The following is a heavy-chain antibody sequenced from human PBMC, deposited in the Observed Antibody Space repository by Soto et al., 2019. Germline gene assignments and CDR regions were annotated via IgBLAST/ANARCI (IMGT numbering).Heavy chain of an antibody. D-gene: IGHD2-15*01. CDR1: GGSISSYY. CDR3: ATGPLGYFTGGSCSYNWFDP. CDR2: IYYSGST. V-gene: IGHV4-59*01. Sequence: PSETLSLTCTVSGGSISSYYWSWIRQPPGKGLEWIGYIYYSGSTNYNPSLKSRVTISVDTSKNQFSLKLSSVAAADTAVYYCATGPLGYFTGGSCSYNWFDPWGQGTLVTVSS. J-gene: IGHJ5*02.